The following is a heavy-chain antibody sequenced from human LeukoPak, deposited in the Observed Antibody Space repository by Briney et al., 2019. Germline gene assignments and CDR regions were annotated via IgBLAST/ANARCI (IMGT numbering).Heavy chain of an antibody. V-gene: IGHV1-46*03. J-gene: IGHJ5*02. CDR3: SKKSEGWFDP. CDR1: GYTFTSYY. Sequence: ASVKVSCKASGYTFTSYYIHWVRQAPGQGLEWMGIINPSGGSTSYAQKFQGRVTMTRDTSTSTVYMELSSLRSADTAVYYCSKKSEGWFDPWGQGTRVTVTS. CDR2: INPSGGST.